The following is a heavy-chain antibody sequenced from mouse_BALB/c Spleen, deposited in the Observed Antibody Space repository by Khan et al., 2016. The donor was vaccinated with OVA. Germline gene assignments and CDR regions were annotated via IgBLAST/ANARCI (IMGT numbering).Heavy chain of an antibody. CDR1: GYSITSNYA. CDR2: ISYSGRT. J-gene: IGHJ4*01. V-gene: IGHV3-2*02. D-gene: IGHD1-2*01. CDR3: ARGNYDGYSRDY. Sequence: EVQLQESGPGLVKPSQSLSLTCTVTGYSITSNYAWNWIRQFPGNQLEWMGYISYSGRTSYIPSLKSRISITRDTSKTQFFLQLNSVTTEDTATYYCARGNYDGYSRDYWGQGTSVTVSS.